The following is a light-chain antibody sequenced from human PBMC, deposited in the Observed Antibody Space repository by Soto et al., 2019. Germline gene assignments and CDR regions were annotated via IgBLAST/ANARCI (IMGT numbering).Light chain of an antibody. Sequence: QPVLTQSPSASASLGASVKLTCTLSSGHSSYAIAWHQQQPEKGPRYLMKLNSDGSHSKGDGIPDRFSGSSSGAERYLTISSLQSEDEADYYCQTWGTGVVFGGGTNLTVL. J-gene: IGLJ2*01. CDR1: SGHSSYA. CDR3: QTWGTGVV. CDR2: LNSDGSH. V-gene: IGLV4-69*01.